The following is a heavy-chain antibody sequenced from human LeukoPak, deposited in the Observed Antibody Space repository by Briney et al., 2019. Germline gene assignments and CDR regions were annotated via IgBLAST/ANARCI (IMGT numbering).Heavy chain of an antibody. CDR3: ARGRWIQLWLRSTRWFDP. D-gene: IGHD5-18*01. J-gene: IGHJ5*02. CDR2: INPNSGGT. Sequence: GASVKVSCKASGCTFTGYYMHWVRQAPGQGLEWMGWINPNSGGTNYAQKFQGRVTMTRDTSISTAYMELSRLRSDDTAVYYCARGRWIQLWLRSTRWFDPWGQGTLVTVSS. V-gene: IGHV1-2*02. CDR1: GCTFTGYY.